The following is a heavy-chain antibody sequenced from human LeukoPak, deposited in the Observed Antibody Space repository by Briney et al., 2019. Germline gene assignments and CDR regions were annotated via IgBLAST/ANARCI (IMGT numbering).Heavy chain of an antibody. CDR1: GYTFTGYY. CDR3: ASMIAVAGTDFDY. Sequence: GASVKVSCKASGYTFTGYYMHWVRQAPGQGLEWMGWINPNSGGTNYAQKFQGRVTMTRDTSISTAYMELSRLRSDDTAVYYCASMIAVAGTDFDYWGQGTLVTVSS. CDR2: INPNSGGT. V-gene: IGHV1-2*02. D-gene: IGHD6-19*01. J-gene: IGHJ4*02.